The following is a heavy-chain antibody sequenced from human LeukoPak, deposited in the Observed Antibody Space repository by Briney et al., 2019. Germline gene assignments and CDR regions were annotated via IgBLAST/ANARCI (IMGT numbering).Heavy chain of an antibody. D-gene: IGHD2-2*02. CDR1: GFTFSSYA. J-gene: IGHJ4*02. CDR2: ISGSGGST. V-gene: IGHV3-23*01. CDR3: AKESTLCSGTSCYTGVDY. Sequence: PGGSLRPSCAASGFTFSSYAMSWVRQAPGKGLEWVSAISGSGGSTYYADSVKGRFTISRDNSKNTLYLQVNSLRAEDTAVYYCAKESTLCSGTSCYTGVDYWGQGTLVTVSS.